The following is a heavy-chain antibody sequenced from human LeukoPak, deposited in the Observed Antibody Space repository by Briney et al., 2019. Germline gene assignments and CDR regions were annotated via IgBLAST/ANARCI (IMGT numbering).Heavy chain of an antibody. Sequence: GGSLRLSCAASGFTFSSYAMSWVRQAPGKGLEWVSAISGSGGNTYYADSEKGRFTISRDNSKNTLYLQMNSLRAEDTAVYYCAKPDIVVVVAATYYFDYWGQGTLVPVSS. J-gene: IGHJ4*02. V-gene: IGHV3-23*01. D-gene: IGHD2-15*01. CDR3: AKPDIVVVVAATYYFDY. CDR2: ISGSGGNT. CDR1: GFTFSSYA.